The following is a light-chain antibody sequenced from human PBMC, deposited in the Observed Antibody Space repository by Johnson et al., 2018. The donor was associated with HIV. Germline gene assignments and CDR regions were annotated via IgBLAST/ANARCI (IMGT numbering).Light chain of an antibody. V-gene: IGLV1-51*02. CDR1: SSNIGNNY. CDR3: ATWDSSLSAGRV. Sequence: QSVLTQPPSVSAAPGQKVTISCSGSSSNIGNNYVSWYQQLPGTAPKLLIHENNKRPSGIPDRFSGSKSGTSATLGITGLQTGDEADYYCATWDSSLSAGRVFGTGTKVTVL. CDR2: ENN. J-gene: IGLJ1*01.